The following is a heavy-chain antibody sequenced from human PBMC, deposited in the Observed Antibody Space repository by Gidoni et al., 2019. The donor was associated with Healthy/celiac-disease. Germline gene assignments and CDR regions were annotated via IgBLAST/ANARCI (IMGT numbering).Heavy chain of an antibody. V-gene: IGHV2-5*01. D-gene: IGHD3-9*01. CDR1: GFSLSTSGVG. CDR2: IYWNDDK. Sequence: QITLKASGPTLVQPTQTLTLTCTFSGFSLSTSGVGVGWLRQPPGKALHWLALIYWNDDKRYSPSLKSRLTITKDTSKNQVVLTMTNMDPVDTATYYCAHRSSRYYDILTGYYRIFDYWGQGTLVTVSS. CDR3: AHRSSRYYDILTGYYRIFDY. J-gene: IGHJ4*02.